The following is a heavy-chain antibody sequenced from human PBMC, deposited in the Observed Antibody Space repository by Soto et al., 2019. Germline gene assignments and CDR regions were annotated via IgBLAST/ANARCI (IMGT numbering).Heavy chain of an antibody. Sequence: SETLSLTCTVSGGSISSGGYYWSWIRQHPGKGLEWIGYIYYSGSTYYNPSLKSRVTISVDTSKNQFSLKLSSVTAADTAVYYCARVWYYDFWSGPNWFDPWGQGTLVTVS. D-gene: IGHD3-3*01. V-gene: IGHV4-31*03. J-gene: IGHJ5*02. CDR2: IYYSGST. CDR3: ARVWYYDFWSGPNWFDP. CDR1: GGSISSGGYY.